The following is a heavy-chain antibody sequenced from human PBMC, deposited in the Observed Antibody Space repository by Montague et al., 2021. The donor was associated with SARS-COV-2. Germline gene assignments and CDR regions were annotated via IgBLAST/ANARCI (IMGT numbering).Heavy chain of an antibody. D-gene: IGHD2-2*01. J-gene: IGHJ5*02. CDR3: ARYVWMVVPLFKGLDP. CDR2: IYNSGST. CDR1: GGSISSGSYY. V-gene: IGHV4-39*01. Sequence: SETLSLTCTVSGGSISSGSYYWGWIRQPAGKGLEWIGSIYNSGSTYYNPSLKSRVTISVDTSKNQFSLKLSSVTAADTAVYYCARYVWMVVPLFKGLDPWGQGTLVTVSS.